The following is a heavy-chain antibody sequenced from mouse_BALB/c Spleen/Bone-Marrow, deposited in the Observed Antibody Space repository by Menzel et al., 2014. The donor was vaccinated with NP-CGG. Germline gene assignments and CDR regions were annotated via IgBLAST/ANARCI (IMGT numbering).Heavy chain of an antibody. Sequence: EVKVVESGGGLVQPGGFLRLSCATSGFTFTDHYVSWVRQPPGKALEWLGFIRNKANGYTTEYSASVKGRFTISRDNSQSIVYLQMNTLRAEDSATYYCARDYSHYFDYWGQGTTLTVSS. V-gene: IGHV7-3*02. CDR3: ARDYSHYFDY. CDR1: GFTFTDHY. J-gene: IGHJ2*01. CDR2: IRNKANGYTT. D-gene: IGHD2-1*01.